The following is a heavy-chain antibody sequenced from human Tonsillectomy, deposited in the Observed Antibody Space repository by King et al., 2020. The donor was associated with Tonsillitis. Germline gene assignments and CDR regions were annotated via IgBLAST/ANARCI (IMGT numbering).Heavy chain of an antibody. CDR1: GGAISSGSYY. CDR3: ARWLERFTCDLRSFYYYMDV. Sequence: VQLQESGPGLVKPSQTLSLTCTVTGGAISSGSYYWTWIRQPAGKGLEWIGRVYTSGITRYNPSLKSRVTISLDTSKNQFSLNLSSVTAADTAMYYCARWLERFTCDLRSFYYYMDVWGNGTTVTVSS. J-gene: IGHJ6*03. V-gene: IGHV4-61*02. D-gene: IGHD6-19*01. CDR2: VYTSGIT.